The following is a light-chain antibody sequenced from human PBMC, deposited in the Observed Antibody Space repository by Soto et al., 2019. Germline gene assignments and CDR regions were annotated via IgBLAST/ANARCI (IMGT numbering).Light chain of an antibody. J-gene: IGKJ3*01. V-gene: IGKV1-6*01. CDR1: QSISSY. CDR3: LHDYEFPFT. Sequence: IQMTQSPSSLSASVGDRVTITCRASQSISSYLNWYQQKQGKXXKXXIYSASSLPSGVPSRFSGSGSGTDLTITISSLQPEDFETYFCLHDYEFPFTFGPGTKVDIK. CDR2: SAS.